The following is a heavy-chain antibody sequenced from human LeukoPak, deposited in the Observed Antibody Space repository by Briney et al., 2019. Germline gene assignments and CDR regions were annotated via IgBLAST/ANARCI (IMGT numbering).Heavy chain of an antibody. D-gene: IGHD2-21*02. CDR2: ISGTGGRT. J-gene: IGHJ4*02. CDR1: GFTFSSFG. CDR3: AKESPVVTLADY. V-gene: IGHV3-23*01. Sequence: GGSLRLSCAASGFTFSSFGMSWVRQAPGKGLGWVSTISGTGGRTHYADSVKGRFTISRDNSKNTLYLQMNSLRAEDTAVYYCAKESPVVTLADYWGQGTLVTVSS.